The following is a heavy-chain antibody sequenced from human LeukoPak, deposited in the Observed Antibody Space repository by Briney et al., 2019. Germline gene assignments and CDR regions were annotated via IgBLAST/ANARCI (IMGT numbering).Heavy chain of an antibody. CDR3: ARGRRGWLGY. CDR1: GGSISGSNW. Sequence: KPSETLSLTCAVSGGSISGSNWWSWVRQPPGKGLEWIGEIYHSGSTNYNPSLKSRVTISVDTSKNQFSLKLSSVTAADTAVYYCARGRRGWLGYWGQGTLVTVSS. V-gene: IGHV4-4*02. J-gene: IGHJ4*02. CDR2: IYHSGST. D-gene: IGHD6-19*01.